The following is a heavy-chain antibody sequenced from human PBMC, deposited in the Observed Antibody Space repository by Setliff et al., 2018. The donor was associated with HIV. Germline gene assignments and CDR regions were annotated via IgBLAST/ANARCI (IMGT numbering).Heavy chain of an antibody. CDR1: GYTFSSYY. Sequence: ASVKVSCKASGYTFSSYYMHWVRQAPGQGLEWMGIINPSGGSTAYPQKFQGRVTMTRDTSTSTAYMELRSLRSDDTAVYYCARDIGYCDGGSCPGFDYWGQGTLVTVSS. CDR2: INPSGGST. D-gene: IGHD2-15*01. CDR3: ARDIGYCDGGSCPGFDY. J-gene: IGHJ4*02. V-gene: IGHV1-46*01.